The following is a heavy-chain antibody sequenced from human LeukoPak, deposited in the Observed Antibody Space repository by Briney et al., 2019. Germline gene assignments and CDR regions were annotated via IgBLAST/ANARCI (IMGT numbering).Heavy chain of an antibody. Sequence: ASVKVSCKASGFTFTGYYMHWVPQAPGQGLEWMGWINPNSGGTNYAQKFQGRVTMTRDTSISTAYMELSRLRSDDTAVYYCAREHSGGLCRREHWFDPWGQGTLVTVSS. CDR3: AREHSGGLCRREHWFDP. J-gene: IGHJ5*02. CDR2: INPNSGGT. CDR1: GFTFTGYY. D-gene: IGHD4-23*01. V-gene: IGHV1-2*02.